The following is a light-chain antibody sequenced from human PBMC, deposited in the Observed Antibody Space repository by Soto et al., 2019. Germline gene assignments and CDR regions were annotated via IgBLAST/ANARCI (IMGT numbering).Light chain of an antibody. CDR1: SSDVGGYNY. Sequence: QSVLTQPASVSGSPGQSITISCTGTSSDVGGYNYVSWYQQHPGKAPKLMIYDVSNRPSGVSNRFSGSKSGNTASLTISGLQAEDEADYYGSSYTSSSSPSVFGGGTKLTVL. CDR3: SSYTSSSSPSV. V-gene: IGLV2-14*01. J-gene: IGLJ3*02. CDR2: DVS.